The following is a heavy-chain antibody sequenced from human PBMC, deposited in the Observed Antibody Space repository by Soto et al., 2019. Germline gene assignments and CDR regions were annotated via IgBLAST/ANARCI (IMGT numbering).Heavy chain of an antibody. CDR2: ISAYNGNT. CDR3: ARDRGGSYYAPVDY. CDR1: GYTFTSYG. J-gene: IGHJ4*02. Sequence: QVQLVQSGAEVKKPGASVKVSCKASGYTFTSYGISWVRQAPGQGLEWMGWISAYNGNTKYAQKLQGRVTTTTATSTSTAYMELRSLTSDDTAVYYCARDRGGSYYAPVDYWGQGALVTVS. D-gene: IGHD1-26*01. V-gene: IGHV1-18*01.